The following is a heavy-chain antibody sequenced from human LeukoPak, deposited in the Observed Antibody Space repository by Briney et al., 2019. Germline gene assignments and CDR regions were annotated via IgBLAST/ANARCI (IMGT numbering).Heavy chain of an antibody. J-gene: IGHJ4*02. Sequence: ASVTVSCKASGYTFTSYDINWARQAPGQGLEWMGWMNPNSGNTGYAQKFQGRVTMTRNTPISTAYMELSSLRSEDTAVYYCARGRGGDGYNTNWDYWGQGTLVTVSS. CDR2: MNPNSGNT. V-gene: IGHV1-8*01. CDR1: GYTFTSYD. CDR3: ARGRGGDGYNTNWDY. D-gene: IGHD5-24*01.